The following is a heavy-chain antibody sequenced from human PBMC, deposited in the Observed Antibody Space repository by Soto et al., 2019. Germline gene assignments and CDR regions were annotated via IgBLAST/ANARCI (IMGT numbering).Heavy chain of an antibody. V-gene: IGHV4-59*11. Sequence: LSLTCSVSGVALSRHYWSWIRQSPGKGLEWIGYAYYSGNTNYNPSLKSRVAISVDTSKKQFSLKLTSVTIADTAVYYCARLTDSSSWSRFDYWGLGTLVTVSS. D-gene: IGHD6-13*01. CDR3: ARLTDSSSWSRFDY. J-gene: IGHJ4*02. CDR1: GVALSRHY. CDR2: AYYSGNT.